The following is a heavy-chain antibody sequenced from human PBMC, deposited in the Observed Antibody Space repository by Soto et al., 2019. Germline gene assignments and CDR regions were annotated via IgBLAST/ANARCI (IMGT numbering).Heavy chain of an antibody. D-gene: IGHD6-6*01. CDR3: ASLYSSSSRSFDAFDI. Sequence: QVQLVESGGGVVQPGRSPRLSCAASGFTFSSYGMHWVRQAPGKGLEWVAVIWYDGSNKYYADSVKGRFTISRDNSKNTLYLQMNSLRAEDTAVYYCASLYSSSSRSFDAFDIWGQGTMVTVSS. V-gene: IGHV3-33*01. J-gene: IGHJ3*02. CDR1: GFTFSSYG. CDR2: IWYDGSNK.